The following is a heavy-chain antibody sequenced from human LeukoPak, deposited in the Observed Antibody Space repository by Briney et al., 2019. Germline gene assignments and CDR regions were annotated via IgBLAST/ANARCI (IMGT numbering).Heavy chain of an antibody. CDR2: IYYSGST. J-gene: IGHJ4*02. CDR1: GGSISSYY. CDR3: ARHLRGYSYGSNVANFDY. D-gene: IGHD5-18*01. Sequence: SEILSLTCTVSGGSISSYYWSWIRQPPGKGLEWIGYIYYSGSTNYNPSLKSRVTISVDTSKNQFSLKLSSVTAADTAVYYCARHLRGYSYGSNVANFDYWGQGTLVTVSS. V-gene: IGHV4-59*08.